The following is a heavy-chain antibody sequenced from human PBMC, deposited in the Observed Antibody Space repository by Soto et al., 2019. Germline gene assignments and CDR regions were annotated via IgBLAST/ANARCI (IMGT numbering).Heavy chain of an antibody. D-gene: IGHD6-13*01. CDR2: ISSSSSYI. Sequence: EVQLVESGGGLVKPGGSLRLSCAASGFTFSSYSMNWVRQAPGKGLEWVSSISSSSSYIYYADSVKGRFTISRDNAKNSLYLQMNSLRAEDTAVYYCARVAAAGTLAFDYWGQGTLVTVSS. CDR3: ARVAAAGTLAFDY. J-gene: IGHJ4*02. CDR1: GFTFSSYS. V-gene: IGHV3-21*01.